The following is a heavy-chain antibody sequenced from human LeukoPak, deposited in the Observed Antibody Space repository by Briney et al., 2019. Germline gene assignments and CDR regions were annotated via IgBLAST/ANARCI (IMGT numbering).Heavy chain of an antibody. Sequence: PSETLSLTCTVSGGSISSSSYYWGWIRQPPGKGLEWIGSIYYSGSTYYNPSLKSRVTISVDTSKNQFSLKLSSVTAADTAVYYCASPYYYDNSFDYWGQGTLVTVSS. V-gene: IGHV4-39*07. J-gene: IGHJ4*02. CDR2: IYYSGST. CDR3: ASPYYYDNSFDY. CDR1: GGSISSSSYY. D-gene: IGHD3-22*01.